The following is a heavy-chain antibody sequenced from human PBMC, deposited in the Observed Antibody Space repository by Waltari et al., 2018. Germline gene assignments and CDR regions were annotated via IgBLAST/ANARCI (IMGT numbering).Heavy chain of an antibody. J-gene: IGHJ4*02. Sequence: EVQLVQSGAEVKKPGATVKVPCKVSGLAFRDFYMHWVKQAPGKGLEWMGFVEPEDGIAFYAEKFQGRVTLRAGTSKDTIFMELSSLTSEDTAIYFCAPVRGVAAAGAFDYWGQGTLVTVSS. CDR1: GLAFRDFY. V-gene: IGHV1-69-2*01. CDR3: APVRGVAAAGAFDY. D-gene: IGHD6-13*01. CDR2: VEPEDGIA.